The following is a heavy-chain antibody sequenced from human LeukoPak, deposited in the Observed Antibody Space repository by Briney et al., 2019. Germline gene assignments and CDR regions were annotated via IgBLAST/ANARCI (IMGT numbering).Heavy chain of an antibody. D-gene: IGHD3-10*01. CDR2: MSDNSRYI. J-gene: IGHJ4*02. V-gene: IGHV3-21*01. CDR1: GFTFSIYT. Sequence: GGSLRLSCAASGFTFSIYTINWVRQAPGKGLEWLSSMSDNSRYIYYADSVKGRFTISRDNAQNSVFLQLNSLRAEDTAVYYCARDGLGSYDYWGQGTLVTVSS. CDR3: ARDGLGSYDY.